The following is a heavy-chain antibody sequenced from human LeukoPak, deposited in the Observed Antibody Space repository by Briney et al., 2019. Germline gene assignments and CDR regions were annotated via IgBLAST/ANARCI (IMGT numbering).Heavy chain of an antibody. CDR2: IYPGDSDT. Sequence: GESLKISCKVSGYSFTSYWIGWVRQMPGKGLEWMGIIYPGDSDTRYSPSFQGQVTISADKSISTAYLQWSSLKASDTAMYYCARLYYYDSSGFSPLRYWGQGTLVTVSS. CDR1: GYSFTSYW. V-gene: IGHV5-51*01. J-gene: IGHJ4*02. CDR3: ARLYYYDSSGFSPLRY. D-gene: IGHD3-22*01.